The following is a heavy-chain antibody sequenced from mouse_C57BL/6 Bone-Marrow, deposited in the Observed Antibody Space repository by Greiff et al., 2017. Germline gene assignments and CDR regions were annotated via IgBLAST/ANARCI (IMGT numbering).Heavy chain of an antibody. V-gene: IGHV1-64*01. D-gene: IGHD1-1*01. CDR1: GYTFTSYW. CDR3: ARRHYGSTNWYFDV. CDR2: IHPNSGST. J-gene: IGHJ1*03. Sequence: VQLQQPGAELVKPGASVKLSCKASGYTFTSYWMHWVKQRPGQGLEWIGMIHPNSGSTNYNEKFKSKATLTVDKSSSTAYMQLSSLTSEDSAVYYGARRHYGSTNWYFDVWGTGTTVTVSS.